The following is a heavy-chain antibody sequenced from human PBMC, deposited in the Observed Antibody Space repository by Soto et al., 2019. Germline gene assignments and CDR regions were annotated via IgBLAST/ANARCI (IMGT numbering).Heavy chain of an antibody. CDR1: GGSINSYY. V-gene: IGHV4-59*01. Sequence: QVQLQESGPGLVKPSETLSLTCTVSGGSINSYYWTWLRQTPREGLEWIGCISSSGSTNYNPSHKSRVPILRDTSKNQFTLKLSSVTAADTAIYYCARDVGGPNSAGGMDVWRQGTTVTVSS. CDR2: ISSSGST. J-gene: IGHJ6*02. CDR3: ARDVGGPNSAGGMDV. D-gene: IGHD3-16*01.